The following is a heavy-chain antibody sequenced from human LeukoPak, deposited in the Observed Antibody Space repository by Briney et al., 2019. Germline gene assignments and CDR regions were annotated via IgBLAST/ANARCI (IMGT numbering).Heavy chain of an antibody. CDR2: IYDSGST. D-gene: IGHD2-2*01. CDR1: GGSISSSSYY. V-gene: IGHV4-39*07. Sequence: SETLSLTCTVSGGSISSSSYYWGWIRQPLGKGLEWIGSIYDSGSTYYNPSLKSRVTISVDTSKNQFSLKLSSVTAADTAVYYCASGPLGGVVVPAANWFDPWGQGTLVTVSS. J-gene: IGHJ5*02. CDR3: ASGPLGGVVVPAANWFDP.